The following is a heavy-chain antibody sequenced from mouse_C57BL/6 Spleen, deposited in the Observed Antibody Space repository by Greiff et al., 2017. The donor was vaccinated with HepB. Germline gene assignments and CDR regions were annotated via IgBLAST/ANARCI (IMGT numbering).Heavy chain of an antibody. CDR3: ARSRTTVPSFAY. Sequence: QVQLQQPGAELVRPGSSVKLSCKASGYTFTSYWMHWVKQRPGQGLEWIGDIYPGSGSTNYNEKFKSKATLTVDTSSSTAYMQLSSLTSEDSAVYYCARSRTTVPSFAYWGQGTLVTVAA. D-gene: IGHD1-1*01. CDR2: IYPGSGST. V-gene: IGHV1-55*01. CDR1: GYTFTSYW. J-gene: IGHJ3*01.